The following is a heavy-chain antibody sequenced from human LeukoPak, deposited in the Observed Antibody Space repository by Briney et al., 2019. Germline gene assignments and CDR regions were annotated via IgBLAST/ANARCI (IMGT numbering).Heavy chain of an antibody. CDR3: ARVVGATRVNYYYFDY. D-gene: IGHD1-26*01. V-gene: IGHV4-61*01. Sequence: ASETLSLTCTVSGGSVSSGSYYWSWIRQPPGKGLEWIGCIYYSGSTNYNPSLKSRVTISVDTSKNQFSLKLSSVTAADTAVYYRARVVGATRVNYYYFDYWGQGTLVTVSS. CDR1: GGSVSSGSYY. CDR2: IYYSGST. J-gene: IGHJ4*02.